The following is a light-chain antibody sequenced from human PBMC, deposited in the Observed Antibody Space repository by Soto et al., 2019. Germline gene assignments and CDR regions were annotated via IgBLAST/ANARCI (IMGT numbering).Light chain of an antibody. J-gene: IGKJ4*01. CDR2: GAS. Sequence: DIVLTQSPDTLSLSPGERATLSCRASQSVSSNYLAWYQQKPGQAPRLLIYGASTRATGIPDRFSGSGSGTDFTLTISRLEPEDFAVYYCQQLSSYPHTFGGGTKVEIK. CDR3: QQLSSYPHT. CDR1: QSVSSNY. V-gene: IGKV3-20*01.